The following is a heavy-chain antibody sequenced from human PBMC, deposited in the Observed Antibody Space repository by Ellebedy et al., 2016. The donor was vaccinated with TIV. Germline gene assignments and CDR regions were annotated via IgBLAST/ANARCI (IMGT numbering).Heavy chain of an antibody. V-gene: IGHV1-18*04. Sequence: ASVKVSCKASGYTFTSYGISWVRQAPGQGLEWMGWISAYNGNTNYAQKLQGRVTMTTDTSTSTAYMELRSLRSDDTAVYYCARDKAVEYYGSGSYFDPDYWGQGTLVTVSS. D-gene: IGHD3-10*01. J-gene: IGHJ4*02. CDR1: GYTFTSYG. CDR2: ISAYNGNT. CDR3: ARDKAVEYYGSGSYFDPDY.